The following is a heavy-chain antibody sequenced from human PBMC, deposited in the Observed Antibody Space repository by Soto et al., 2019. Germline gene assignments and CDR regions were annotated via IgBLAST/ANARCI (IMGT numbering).Heavy chain of an antibody. CDR2: IYYSGST. CDR3: ARATSFSGHHGY. J-gene: IGHJ4*02. Sequence: QLQLQESGPGLVKPSQTLSLACTVSGGSFSSGGYYWSWIRQLPGKGLEWIGYIYYSGSTYYTPSLRSRFSISLDTSKNHFSLTLSSVTAADTAVYYCARATSFSGHHGYWGQGTLVTVSS. V-gene: IGHV4-31*03. D-gene: IGHD2-8*02. CDR1: GGSFSSGGYY.